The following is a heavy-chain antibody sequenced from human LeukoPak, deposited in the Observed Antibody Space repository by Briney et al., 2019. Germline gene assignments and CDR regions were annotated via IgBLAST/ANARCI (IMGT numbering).Heavy chain of an antibody. CDR3: ARGGAARPDY. Sequence: PGGSLRLSCAASGFTFSNYGMDWVRQAPGKGLEWVSYISSSSSSIYYADSVKGRFTISRDNAKNSLFPQMNSLRAEDTAVYYCARGGAARPDYWGQGTLVTVSS. CDR2: ISSSSSSI. CDR1: GFTFSNYG. V-gene: IGHV3-48*01. J-gene: IGHJ4*02. D-gene: IGHD6-6*01.